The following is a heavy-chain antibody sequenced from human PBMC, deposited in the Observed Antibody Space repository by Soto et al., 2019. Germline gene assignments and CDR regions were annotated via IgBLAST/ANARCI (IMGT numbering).Heavy chain of an antibody. V-gene: IGHV1-3*01. CDR2: INPGSRNT. J-gene: IGHJ5*02. Sequence: QVQLAQSGAEVKKPGASVKVSCKASGYTFTTYPIHWVRQAHGQRPEWMGWINPGSRNTKYSQKFQGRVTISMNTSATTAYMAVSSLRIEDSAVYYCARRAGRPNRFDLWGQGTLVTVLS. CDR1: GYTFTTYP. D-gene: IGHD6-19*01. CDR3: ARRAGRPNRFDL.